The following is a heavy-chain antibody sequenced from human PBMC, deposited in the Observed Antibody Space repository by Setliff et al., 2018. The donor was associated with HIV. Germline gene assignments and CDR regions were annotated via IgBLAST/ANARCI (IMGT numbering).Heavy chain of an antibody. J-gene: IGHJ4*02. CDR1: GYSIGSGSF. Sequence: SETLSLTCAVSGYSIGSGSFWGWIRQPPGKGLEWIATIPHNGRTNFNPSLKTRVTTSVDTSKNQFSLKLAFVTAADTAVYYCARYSTLTTNFDYWGQGTLVTVSS. V-gene: IGHV4-38-2*01. CDR3: ARYSTLTTNFDY. CDR2: IPHNGRT. D-gene: IGHD4-17*01.